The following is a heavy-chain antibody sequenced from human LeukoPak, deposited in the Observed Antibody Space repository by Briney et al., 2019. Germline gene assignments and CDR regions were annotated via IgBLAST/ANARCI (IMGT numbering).Heavy chain of an antibody. D-gene: IGHD2-15*01. Sequence: GGSLSLSCAASGFIFSSNYMSWVRRAPGKGLEWVSIIYSGGSTFYADSVKGRFTISGHNSENTLDLQMNPLRAEDTAVYYCARVRIGWYFDLWGRGTQVTVSS. V-gene: IGHV3-53*04. CDR2: IYSGGST. CDR3: ARVRIGWYFDL. CDR1: GFIFSSNY. J-gene: IGHJ2*01.